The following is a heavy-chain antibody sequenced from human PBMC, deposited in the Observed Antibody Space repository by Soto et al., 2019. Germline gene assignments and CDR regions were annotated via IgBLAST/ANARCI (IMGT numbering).Heavy chain of an antibody. CDR3: AKAGEYSSGWNDY. J-gene: IGHJ4*02. Sequence: GGSLRLSCAASGFTFSSYGMHWVRQAPGKGLEWVAVISYDGSNKYYADSVKGRFTISRDNSKNTLYLQMNSLRAEDTAVYYCAKAGEYSSGWNDYWGQGTLVTVSS. D-gene: IGHD6-19*01. CDR1: GFTFSSYG. CDR2: ISYDGSNK. V-gene: IGHV3-30*18.